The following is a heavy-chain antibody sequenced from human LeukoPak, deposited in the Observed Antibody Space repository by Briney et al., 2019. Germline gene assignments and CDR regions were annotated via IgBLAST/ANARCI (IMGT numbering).Heavy chain of an antibody. CDR3: ARQVATKGEWAFDI. D-gene: IGHD5-12*01. CDR2: IYTSGST. CDR1: GGSISSGSYY. V-gene: IGHV4-61*02. Sequence: PSQTLSPTCTVSGGSISSGSYYWSWLRQPAGKGLEWIGRIYTSGSTHYNPSLKSPVPISVDTSKNQFSLELSSVIAAHTAVYYCARQVATKGEWAFDIWGQGTLVTVSS. J-gene: IGHJ3*02.